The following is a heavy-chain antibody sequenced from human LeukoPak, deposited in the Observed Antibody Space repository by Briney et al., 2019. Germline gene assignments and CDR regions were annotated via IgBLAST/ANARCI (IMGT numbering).Heavy chain of an antibody. CDR2: IKSKADGGTT. CDR1: IIALRDAW. J-gene: IGHJ3*02. V-gene: IGHV3-15*01. Sequence: GGSLRLSCGASIIALRDAWLNWVRQAPGKGLEWVGRIKSKADGGTTDYAPPVKGRFTISRDDSENTLFLQTNSLKTEDTAVYFCTSDLWQWVIQRSRAAFDIWGQGTMVTVSS. D-gene: IGHD6-19*01. CDR3: TSDLWQWVIQRSRAAFDI.